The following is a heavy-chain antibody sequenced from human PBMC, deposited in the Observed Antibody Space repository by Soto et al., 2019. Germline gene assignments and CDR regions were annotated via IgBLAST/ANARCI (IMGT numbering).Heavy chain of an antibody. CDR2: IDPSDSQT. CDR1: GYSFAGYW. V-gene: IGHV5-10-1*01. Sequence: LGESLKISCKGSGYSFAGYWITWVRQKPGKGLEWMGRIDPSDSQTYYSPSFRGHVTISVTKSITTVFLQWSSLRASDTAMYYCARQIYDSDTGPNFQYYFDSWGQGTTVTLSS. D-gene: IGHD3-22*01. CDR3: ARQIYDSDTGPNFQYYFDS. J-gene: IGHJ4*02.